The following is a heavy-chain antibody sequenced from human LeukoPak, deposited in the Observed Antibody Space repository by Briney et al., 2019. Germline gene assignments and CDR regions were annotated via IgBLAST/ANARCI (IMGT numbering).Heavy chain of an antibody. J-gene: IGHJ3*02. V-gene: IGHV3-48*01. CDR3: VRDLAYAFDT. CDR2: IRSSSSV. Sequence: GGYLRLSCSASGFAFSTFRFNWVRQAPGKGLEWLSYIRSSSSVADSVKGRFTISRDDAKHSLHLHMNSLRAEDTAVYYCVRDLAYAFDTWGQGTMVTVSS. CDR1: GFAFSTFR.